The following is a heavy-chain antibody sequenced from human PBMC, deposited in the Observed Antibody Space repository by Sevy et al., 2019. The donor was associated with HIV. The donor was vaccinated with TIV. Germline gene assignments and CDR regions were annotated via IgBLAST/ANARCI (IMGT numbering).Heavy chain of an antibody. Sequence: ASVKVSCKASGYTFTSYGISWVRQAPGQGLEWMGWISAYNGNTNYAQKLQGRVTMTTDTSTSTGYMELRSLRSDDTAVYYCARELERDYYYYYGMDVWGQGTTVTVSS. CDR1: GYTFTSYG. CDR2: ISAYNGNT. D-gene: IGHD1-1*01. CDR3: ARELERDYYYYYGMDV. J-gene: IGHJ6*02. V-gene: IGHV1-18*01.